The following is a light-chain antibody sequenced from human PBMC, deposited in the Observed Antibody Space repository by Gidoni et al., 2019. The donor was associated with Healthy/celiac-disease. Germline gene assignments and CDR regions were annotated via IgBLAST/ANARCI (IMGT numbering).Light chain of an antibody. CDR1: QSVSSN. Sequence: TLSVSPGERATLSCRASQSVSSNLAWYQQKPGQAPRLLIYGASTRATGIPARFSGSGSGTEFTLTISSLQSEDFAVYYCQQYNNWPPVTFXPXTKVXIK. CDR2: GAS. V-gene: IGKV3-15*01. J-gene: IGKJ3*01. CDR3: QQYNNWPPVT.